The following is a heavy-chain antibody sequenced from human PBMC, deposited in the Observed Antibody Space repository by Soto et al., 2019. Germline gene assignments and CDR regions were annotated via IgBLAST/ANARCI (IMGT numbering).Heavy chain of an antibody. CDR3: ARDRVDCSGGSCWRSVEDT. CDR1: GFTFSSYA. V-gene: IGHV3-23*01. Sequence: GGSLRLSCAASGFTFSSYAMSWVRQAPGKGLEWVSGISGSGGSTYYGDSVKGRFTISRDNSKNTLYLQMNSLRAEDTAVYYCARDRVDCSGGSCWRSVEDTWGQGTLVTVSS. J-gene: IGHJ5*02. D-gene: IGHD2-15*01. CDR2: ISGSGGST.